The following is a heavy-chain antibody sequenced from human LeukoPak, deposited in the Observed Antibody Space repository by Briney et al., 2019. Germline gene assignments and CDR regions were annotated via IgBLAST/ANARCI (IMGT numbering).Heavy chain of an antibody. V-gene: IGHV3-53*01. Sequence: PGGSLRLSCTVSGFTVSSNSMSWVRQAPGKGLEWVSFIYSDNTHYSDSVKGRFTISRDNSKNTLYLQMNSLRAEDTAVYYCAREVARKGFNMIVRDYWYFDLWGRGTLVTVSS. D-gene: IGHD3-22*01. CDR3: AREVARKGFNMIVRDYWYFDL. CDR1: GFTVSSNS. J-gene: IGHJ2*01. CDR2: IYSDNT.